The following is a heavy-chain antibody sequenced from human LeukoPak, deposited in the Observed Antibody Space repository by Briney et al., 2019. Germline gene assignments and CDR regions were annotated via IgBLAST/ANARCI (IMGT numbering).Heavy chain of an antibody. D-gene: IGHD2-2*01. CDR3: ARAEACSSTSCYLFSPGGFFWYYYMDV. V-gene: IGHV1-8*01. CDR2: MNPNSGNT. J-gene: IGHJ6*03. Sequence: ASVKVSCKASGYTFTSYDINWVRQATGQGLEWMGWMNPNSGNTGYAQKFQGRVTMTRNTSISTAYMELSSLRSEDTAVYYCARAEACSSTSCYLFSPGGFFWYYYMDVWGKGTTVTVSS. CDR1: GYTFTSYD.